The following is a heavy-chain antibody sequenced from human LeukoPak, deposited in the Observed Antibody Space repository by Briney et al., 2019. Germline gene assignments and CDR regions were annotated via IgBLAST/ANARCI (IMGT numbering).Heavy chain of an antibody. D-gene: IGHD1-26*01. Sequence: GASVKVSCKASGYTFTGYYMHWVRQAPGQGLEWMGWINPNSGGTNYAQKFQGRVTMTRDTSISTAYMELSRLRSDDTAVYYCARDRESGSYYYYMDVWGKGTTVTVSS. CDR2: INPNSGGT. V-gene: IGHV1-2*02. CDR3: ARDRESGSYYYYMDV. J-gene: IGHJ6*03. CDR1: GYTFTGYY.